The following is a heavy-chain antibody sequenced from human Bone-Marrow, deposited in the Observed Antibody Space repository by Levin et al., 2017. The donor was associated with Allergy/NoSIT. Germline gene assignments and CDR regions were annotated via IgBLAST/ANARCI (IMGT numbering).Heavy chain of an antibody. J-gene: IGHJ4*02. V-gene: IGHV3-15*01. D-gene: IGHD2-21*01. CDR3: TTEVWARSIRDDY. Sequence: GGSLRLSCAASGFSFTKVWMTWVRQAPGKGLEWVGRINSETDGGTIDYAAPVKGRFTISRDDSRSTLYLQMNSLKTEDTAVYYCTTEVWARSIRDDYWGQGTLVTVSS. CDR1: GFSFTKVW. CDR2: INSETDGGTI.